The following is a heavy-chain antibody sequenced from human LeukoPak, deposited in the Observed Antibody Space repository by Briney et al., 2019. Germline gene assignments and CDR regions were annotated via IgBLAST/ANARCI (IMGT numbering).Heavy chain of an antibody. J-gene: IGHJ4*02. V-gene: IGHV3-7*01. CDR2: IKHDESEK. D-gene: IGHD3-16*01. CDR3: TRRLDD. Sequence: GGSLRLSCAASGFTFSSYWMNWARQAPGKGLEWVANIKHDESEKNYLDSVKGRFTISRDNAQNSLYLQMNGLRVEDTAVYYCTRRLDDWGQGTLVTVSS. CDR1: GFTFSSYW.